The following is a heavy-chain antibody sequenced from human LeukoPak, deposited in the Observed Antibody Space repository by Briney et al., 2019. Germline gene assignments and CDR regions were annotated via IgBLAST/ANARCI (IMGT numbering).Heavy chain of an antibody. CDR3: ARYTFRAVDI. D-gene: IGHD2-2*02. CDR2: IYRDGNT. J-gene: IGHJ3*02. CDR1: GLSLSVNY. V-gene: IGHV3-53*01. Sequence: GGSLRLSCAASGLSLSVNYMTWVHQSPGKGLEWLSNIYRDGNTYYADSVNGRFSISRDDYKNTPYLEMNSLRAEDTALYYCARYTFRAVDIWGQGSMVTVSS.